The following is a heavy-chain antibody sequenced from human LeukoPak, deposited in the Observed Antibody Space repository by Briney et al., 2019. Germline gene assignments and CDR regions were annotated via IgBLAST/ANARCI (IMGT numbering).Heavy chain of an antibody. Sequence: GGSLRLSCAASGFTFSSYSMHWVRQAPGKGLEWVAVISYDGSNKYYADSVKGRFTISRDNSKNTLYLQMNSLRAEDTAVYYCAKEGGEAVYFFHYYYMDVWGKGTTVTVSS. J-gene: IGHJ6*03. CDR3: AKEGGEAVYFFHYYYMDV. D-gene: IGHD6-19*01. CDR2: ISYDGSNK. CDR1: GFTFSSYS. V-gene: IGHV3-30*18.